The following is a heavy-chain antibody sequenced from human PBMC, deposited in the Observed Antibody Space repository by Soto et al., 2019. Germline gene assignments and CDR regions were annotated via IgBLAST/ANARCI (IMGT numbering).Heavy chain of an antibody. V-gene: IGHV1-69*13. CDR2: IIPIFGTA. CDR3: AREVVAATPNYYYGMDV. CDR1: GGTFSSYA. D-gene: IGHD2-15*01. J-gene: IGHJ6*02. Sequence: SVKVSCKASGGTFSSYAISWVRQAPGQGLEWMGGIIPIFGTANYAQKFQGRVTITAGESTSTAYMELSSLRSEDTAVYYCAREVVAATPNYYYGMDVWGQGTTVTVSS.